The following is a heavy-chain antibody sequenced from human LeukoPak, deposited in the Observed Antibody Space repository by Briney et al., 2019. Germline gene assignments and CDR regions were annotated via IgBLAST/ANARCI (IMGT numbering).Heavy chain of an antibody. D-gene: IGHD6-6*01. J-gene: IGHJ5*02. CDR1: GYTFTGYY. CDR2: INPNSGGT. V-gene: IGHV1-2*02. CDR3: ARDAARMLNNWFDP. Sequence: GASVKVSCKASGYTFTGYYMHWVRQAPGQGLEWMGWINPNSGGTNYAQKFQGRVTMTRDTSISTAYMELSRLRSDDTAVYYCARDAARMLNNWFDPWGQGTLVTVSS.